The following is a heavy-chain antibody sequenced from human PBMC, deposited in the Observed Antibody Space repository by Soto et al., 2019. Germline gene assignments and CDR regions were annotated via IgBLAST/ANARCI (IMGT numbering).Heavy chain of an antibody. J-gene: IGHJ1*01. Sequence: QVQLQESGPGLVKPSQTLSLTCTVSGGSISSGGYYWSGIRQHPGKGLEWIGYIYYSGSTYYNPSLKSRVTISVDTSKNPFSLKLSSVTAADTAVYYCAIYDSSGSRGFQHWGQGTLVTVSS. CDR1: GGSISSGGYY. CDR3: AIYDSSGSRGFQH. D-gene: IGHD3-22*01. V-gene: IGHV4-31*03. CDR2: IYYSGST.